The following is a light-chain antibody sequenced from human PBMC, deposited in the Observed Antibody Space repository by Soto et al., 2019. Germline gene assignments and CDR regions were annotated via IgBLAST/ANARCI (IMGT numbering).Light chain of an antibody. CDR2: GAS. CDR1: QSVSSSY. Sequence: EIVLTQSPGTLSLSPGERATLSCRASQSVSSSYLAWYQQKPRQAPRQLIYGASSRATGIPDRFSGSGSGTDFTLTITRREPEDFAVYYCQHYRTSFGGGTRVEIK. J-gene: IGKJ4*01. CDR3: QHYRTS. V-gene: IGKV3-20*01.